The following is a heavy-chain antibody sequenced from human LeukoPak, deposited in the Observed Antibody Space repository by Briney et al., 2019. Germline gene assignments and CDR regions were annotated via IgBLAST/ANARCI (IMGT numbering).Heavy chain of an antibody. D-gene: IGHD3-10*01. J-gene: IGHJ6*02. CDR2: ISSSSSTI. CDR1: GFTFSSYS. Sequence: GGSLRLSCAASGFTFSSYSMNWVRQAPGKGLEWVSYISSSSSTIYYADSVKGRFTISRDNAKNSLYLQMNSLRAEDTAVYYCARGASVRADYYYYGMDVWGQGTTVTVSS. V-gene: IGHV3-48*01. CDR3: ARGASVRADYYYYGMDV.